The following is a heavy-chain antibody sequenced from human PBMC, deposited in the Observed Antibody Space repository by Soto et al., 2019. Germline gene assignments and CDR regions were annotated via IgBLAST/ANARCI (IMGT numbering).Heavy chain of an antibody. CDR1: GYNFNIYW. CDR2: IFPGDSDT. D-gene: IGHD2-2*03. CDR3: ARLDGPFDF. V-gene: IGHV5-51*01. J-gene: IGHJ4*02. Sequence: GESLKISCKGSGYNFNIYWIAWVRQMPGKGLEWMGIIFPGDSDTIYNPSFEGQVTMSVDKAITTAYLQWNSLKTSDSAMYYCARLDGPFDFWGQGTLVTVSS.